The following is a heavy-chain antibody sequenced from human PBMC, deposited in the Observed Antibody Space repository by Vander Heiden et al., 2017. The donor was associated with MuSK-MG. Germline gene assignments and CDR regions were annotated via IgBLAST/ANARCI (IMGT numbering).Heavy chain of an antibody. Sequence: QLQLQESGPGLVKPSETLSLTCTVSGGSISSSSYYWGWLRQPPGKGLEWIGSIYYSGSTYYNPSLKSRVTISVDTSKNQFSLKLSSVTAADTAVYYCARHFAFGATYRWFDPWGQGTLVTVSS. CDR1: GGSISSSSYY. J-gene: IGHJ5*02. CDR2: IYYSGST. V-gene: IGHV4-39*01. CDR3: ARHFAFGATYRWFDP. D-gene: IGHD3-16*02.